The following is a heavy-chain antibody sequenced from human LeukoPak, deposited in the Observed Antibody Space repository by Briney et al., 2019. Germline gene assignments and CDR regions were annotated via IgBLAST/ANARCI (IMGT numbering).Heavy chain of an antibody. CDR2: IKQDGSEK. D-gene: IGHD3-22*01. CDR1: GFTFSSYW. J-gene: IGHJ6*03. CDR3: ARDSYYDSSGYYERRYYYYMDV. Sequence: PGGSLRLSCAASGFTFSSYWMSWVRQAPGKGLEWVANIKQDGSEKYYVDSVKGRFTISRDNAKNSLYLQMNSLRAEDTAVYYCARDSYYDSSGYYERRYYYYMDVWGKGTTVTISS. V-gene: IGHV3-7*01.